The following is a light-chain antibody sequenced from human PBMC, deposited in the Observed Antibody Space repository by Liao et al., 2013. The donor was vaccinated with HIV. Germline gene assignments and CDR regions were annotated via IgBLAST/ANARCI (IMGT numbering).Light chain of an antibody. J-gene: IGLJ2*01. V-gene: IGLV3-1*01. CDR2: SDD. Sequence: SYELTQTPSVSVSPGQTATITCSGDQLGDKYVSWYQKKPGQSPVLVIYSDDKRPSGIPERFSGSNSGDTATLTISGTQAMDEADYYCQAWDNRNAVFGGGTKLTVL. CDR1: QLGDKY. CDR3: QAWDNRNAV.